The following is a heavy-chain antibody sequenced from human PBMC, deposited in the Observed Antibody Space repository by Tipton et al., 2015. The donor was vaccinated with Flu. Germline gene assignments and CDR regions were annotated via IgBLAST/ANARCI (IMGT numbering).Heavy chain of an antibody. J-gene: IGHJ5*02. V-gene: IGHV4-39*07. CDR2: IYHSGTA. CDR1: GASISSRSYY. Sequence: TLSLTCTVSGASISSRSYYWGWIRQPPGKGLEWIGCIYHSGTAYYNPSLKSRVTISVDTSKNQISLKLSSVTAADTAVYYCARYPESNYHWFGPWGQGALVTVSS. CDR3: ARYPESNYHWFGP. D-gene: IGHD4-11*01.